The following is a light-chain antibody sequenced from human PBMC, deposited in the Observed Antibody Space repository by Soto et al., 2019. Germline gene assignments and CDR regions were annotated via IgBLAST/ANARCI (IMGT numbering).Light chain of an antibody. J-gene: IGLJ1*01. CDR3: QSFDNSLSGSRV. CDR1: ISNMGAGYD. Sequence: QSLMTLPPSVSGAPGQRVTISCTGSISNMGAGYDVHWYQQLPGTAPKLLIYGNNNRPSGVPDRFSGSKSDTSASLAITGLQAEDEAEYYCQSFDNSLSGSRVFGTGTKVTVL. V-gene: IGLV1-40*01. CDR2: GNN.